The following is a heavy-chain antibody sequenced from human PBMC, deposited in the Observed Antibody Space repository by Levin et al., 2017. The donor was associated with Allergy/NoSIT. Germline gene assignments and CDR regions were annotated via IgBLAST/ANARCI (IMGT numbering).Heavy chain of an antibody. CDR2: ISGSGVST. CDR1: GFTFSSYA. V-gene: IGHV3-23*01. Sequence: GGSLRLSCTTSGFTFSSYAMSWVRQAPGKGLKWVSGISGSGVSTYHADSVEGRFTISRDNSKNTLFLQLNSVRADDTAVYYCARGDPGSNYYGSGSWIPFDYWGQGTLVTVSS. CDR3: ARGDPGSNYYGSGSWIPFDY. D-gene: IGHD3-10*01. J-gene: IGHJ4*02.